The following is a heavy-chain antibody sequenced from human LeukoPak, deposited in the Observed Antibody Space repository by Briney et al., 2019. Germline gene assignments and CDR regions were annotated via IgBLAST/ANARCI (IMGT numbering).Heavy chain of an antibody. Sequence: SETLSLTCTVSGGSISNYYWSWIRQPAGKGLEWIGRIYSSGSSNYHPSLKSRVTISVDKSKNQFSLNLRSVTAADTAVYYCARGDGDSSSWYGYYYSSMDVWGNGTTVTVSS. D-gene: IGHD6-13*01. CDR3: ARGDGDSSSWYGYYYSSMDV. J-gene: IGHJ6*03. V-gene: IGHV4-4*07. CDR1: GGSISNYY. CDR2: IYSSGSS.